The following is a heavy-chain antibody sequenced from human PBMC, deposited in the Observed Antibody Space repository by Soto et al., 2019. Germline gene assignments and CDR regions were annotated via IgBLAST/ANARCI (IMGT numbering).Heavy chain of an antibody. J-gene: IGHJ4*02. CDR2: MHYSGST. Sequence: SETLSLTCTVSGGSISTGDYYWSWIRQPPGKGLEWIGYMHYSGSTYYNPSLKSRVSISVDTSRNQFSLKLNSVTAADTAVYYCASGSGYYTFPYWGQGTLVTVSS. V-gene: IGHV4-30-4*01. CDR1: GGSISTGDYY. D-gene: IGHD3-3*01. CDR3: ASGSGYYTFPY.